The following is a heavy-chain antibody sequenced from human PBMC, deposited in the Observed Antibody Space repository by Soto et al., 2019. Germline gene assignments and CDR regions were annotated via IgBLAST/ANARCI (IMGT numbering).Heavy chain of an antibody. J-gene: IGHJ4*02. CDR2: IYYSGST. V-gene: IGHV4-31*03. D-gene: IGHD5-12*01. CDR1: GGSISSGGYY. CDR3: ARVPDEDGYNCADY. Sequence: QVQLQESGPGLVKPSQTLSLTCTVSGGSISSGGYYWSWIRQHPGKGLEWIGYIYYSGSTYYTPSLKSRVPISVDTSKNQFSLKLSSVTAADTAVYYCARVPDEDGYNCADYWGQGTLVTVSS.